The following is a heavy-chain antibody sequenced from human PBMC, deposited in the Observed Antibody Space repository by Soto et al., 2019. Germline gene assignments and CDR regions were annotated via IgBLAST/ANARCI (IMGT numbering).Heavy chain of an antibody. Sequence: GGSLRLSCAASGFTVSSNYMSWVRQAPGKGLEWVSVIYSGGSTYYADSVKGRFTISRDNSKNTLYLQMNSLRAEDTAVYYCARLPLYSSSWYLNWFDPWGQGTLVTVSS. D-gene: IGHD6-13*01. V-gene: IGHV3-66*04. CDR1: GFTVSSNY. CDR2: IYSGGST. J-gene: IGHJ5*02. CDR3: ARLPLYSSSWYLNWFDP.